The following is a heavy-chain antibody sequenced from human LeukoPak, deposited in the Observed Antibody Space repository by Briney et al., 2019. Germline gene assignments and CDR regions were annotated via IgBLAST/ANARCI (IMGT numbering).Heavy chain of an antibody. V-gene: IGHV3-7*01. J-gene: IGHJ3*02. CDR3: AREAEDIDAFDI. D-gene: IGHD2-15*01. CDR1: GGTFSSYA. Sequence: SFKASGGTFSSYAISWVRQAPGKGLEWVANIKQDGSEKYYVDSVKGRFTISRDNAKNSLYLQMNSLRAEDTAVYYCAREAEDIDAFDIWGQGTMVTVSS. CDR2: IKQDGSEK.